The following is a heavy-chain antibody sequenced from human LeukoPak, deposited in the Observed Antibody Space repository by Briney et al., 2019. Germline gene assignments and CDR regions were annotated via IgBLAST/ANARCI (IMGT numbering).Heavy chain of an antibody. CDR3: AKEHDLWHEEGNWFDP. V-gene: IGHV3-23*01. Sequence: GGALRLSRLASGFTFSTYSMTWVRQVPGKGLDWVSAISADDTGYYADSVKGRFIVSRDNSKNTLYLQLNRLRVEDTAVYYCAKEHDLWHEEGNWFDPWGQGTLVTVSS. D-gene: IGHD3-3*01. CDR2: ISADDTG. CDR1: GFTFSTYS. J-gene: IGHJ5*02.